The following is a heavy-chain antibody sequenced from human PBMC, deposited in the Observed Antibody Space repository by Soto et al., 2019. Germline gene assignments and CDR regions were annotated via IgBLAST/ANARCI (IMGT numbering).Heavy chain of an antibody. CDR3: AREQNVGFCSGSLCYMAEEVGLDV. J-gene: IGHJ6*02. CDR2: ISSNSTYK. CDR1: GFNFVSYS. V-gene: IGHV3-21*01. Sequence: EVQLVESGGGLVKPGGSLRLSCAGSGFNFVSYSLNWVRQAPGKGLEWLSSISSNSTYKFYAESVKGRFTISRDNAKKSLFLQMNSLRVEDTAVYYCAREQNVGFCSGSLCYMAEEVGLDVWGQGTTVIVSS. D-gene: IGHD2-15*01.